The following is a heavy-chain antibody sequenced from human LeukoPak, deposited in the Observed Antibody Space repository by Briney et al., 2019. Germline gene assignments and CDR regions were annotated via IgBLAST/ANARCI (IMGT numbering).Heavy chain of an antibody. CDR2: INPNSGGT. CDR3: ARDDIVVVVAANYYYYGMDV. D-gene: IGHD2-15*01. V-gene: IGHV1-2*02. CDR1: GYTFTGYY. J-gene: IGHJ6*02. Sequence: ASVKVSCKASGYTFTGYYMHWVRQAPGQGLEWMGWINPNSGGTNCAQKFQGRVTMTRDTSISTAYMELSRLRSDDTAVYYCARDDIVVVVAANYYYYGMDVWGQGTTVTVSS.